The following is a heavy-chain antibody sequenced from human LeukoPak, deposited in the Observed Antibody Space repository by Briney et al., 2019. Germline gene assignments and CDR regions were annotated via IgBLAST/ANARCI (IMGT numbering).Heavy chain of an antibody. CDR1: EFTFSRYD. CDR3: TRVSWRGEIY. CDR2: ISRGGSPI. V-gene: IGHV3-48*03. Sequence: PGGSLRLSCAASEFTFSRYDMHWVRQAPGKGLEWVSSISRGGSPIYYADSVKGRFTTSRDNAKKSLFLQMNSLTAEDTAVYYCTRVSWRGEIYWGQGTLVSVSS. D-gene: IGHD3-3*01. J-gene: IGHJ4*02.